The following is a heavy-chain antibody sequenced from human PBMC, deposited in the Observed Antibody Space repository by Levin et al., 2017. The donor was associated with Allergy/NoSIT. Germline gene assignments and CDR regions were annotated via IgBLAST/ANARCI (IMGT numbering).Heavy chain of an antibody. Sequence: HSGGSLRLSCAASGFTFSDYAMNWVRLAPGKGLEWVSTITNSGGDTYYADSVKGRFTISRDNSKNTLYLQMNGLRSEDTAVYYCAKDLRWRCRFTNCYLFDYWGQGTLVIVSS. CDR3: AKDLRWRCRFTNCYLFDY. J-gene: IGHJ4*02. CDR1: GFTFSDYA. CDR2: ITNSGGDT. V-gene: IGHV3-23*01. D-gene: IGHD2-2*01.